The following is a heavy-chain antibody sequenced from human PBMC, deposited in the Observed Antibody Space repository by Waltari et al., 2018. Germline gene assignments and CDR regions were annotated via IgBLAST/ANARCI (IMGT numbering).Heavy chain of an antibody. CDR3: ARDPSGSYPGDY. Sequence: EVQLVESGGGLIKPGGYLRLSCAASGFPVSTNYMTWVRQAPGKGLEWLSVIYRGGSTYYADSVKGRFTISRDNSKNTLYLQMNSLRAEDTAVYYCARDPSGSYPGDYWGQGTLVTVSS. CDR2: IYRGGST. V-gene: IGHV3-53*01. J-gene: IGHJ4*02. D-gene: IGHD1-26*01. CDR1: GFPVSTNY.